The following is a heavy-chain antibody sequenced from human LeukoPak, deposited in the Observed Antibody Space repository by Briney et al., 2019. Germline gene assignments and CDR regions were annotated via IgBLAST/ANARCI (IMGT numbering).Heavy chain of an antibody. CDR2: ISGSGGST. Sequence: GGSLRLSCAASGFTFSSYAMSWVRQAPGKGLEWVSAISGSGGSTYYADSVKGRFTISRDNSKNTLYLQLNSLRAEDTAVYYCAKHPAPYCGGDCYFDYWGQGTLVTVSS. CDR1: GFTFSSYA. CDR3: AKHPAPYCGGDCYFDY. D-gene: IGHD2-21*02. V-gene: IGHV3-23*01. J-gene: IGHJ4*02.